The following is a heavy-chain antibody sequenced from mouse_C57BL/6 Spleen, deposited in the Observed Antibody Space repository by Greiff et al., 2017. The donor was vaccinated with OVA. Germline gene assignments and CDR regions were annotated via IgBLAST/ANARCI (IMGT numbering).Heavy chain of an antibody. V-gene: IGHV1-82*01. CDR2: IYPGDGDT. D-gene: IGHD1-1*01. Sequence: QVQLQQSGPELVKPGASVKISCKASGYAFSSSWMNWVKQRPGKGLECIGRIYPGDGDTNYNGKFKGKATLTADKSSSTAYMQLSSLTSEDSAVYFCARSSYGSLDYWGQGTSVTVSS. CDR1: GYAFSSSW. J-gene: IGHJ4*01. CDR3: ARSSYGSLDY.